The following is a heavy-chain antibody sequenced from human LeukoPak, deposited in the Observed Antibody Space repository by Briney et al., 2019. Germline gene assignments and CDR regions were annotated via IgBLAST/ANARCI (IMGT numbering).Heavy chain of an antibody. CDR3: ARDPRVVPAATDAFDI. D-gene: IGHD2-2*01. CDR2: ISAYNGNT. CDR1: GYTFTSYG. J-gene: IGHJ3*02. Sequence: ASVKVSCKASGYTFTSYGISWVRQAPGQGLEWMGWISAYNGNTNYAQKLQGRVTMTTDTSTSTAYMELRSLRSDDTAVYYCARDPRVVPAATDAFDIWGQGTMVTVSS. V-gene: IGHV1-18*01.